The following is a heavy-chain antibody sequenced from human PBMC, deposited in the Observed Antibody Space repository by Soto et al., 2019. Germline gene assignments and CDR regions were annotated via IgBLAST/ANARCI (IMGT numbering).Heavy chain of an antibody. CDR1: GGSFSGYY. Sequence: SETLSLTCAVYGGSFSGYYWSWIRQPPGKGLEWIGEINHSGSTNYNPSLKSRVTISVDTSKNQFSLKLSSVTAADTAVYYCARGSRFGELFDRFDPWGQGTLVTVSS. J-gene: IGHJ5*02. CDR2: INHSGST. V-gene: IGHV4-34*01. D-gene: IGHD3-10*01. CDR3: ARGSRFGELFDRFDP.